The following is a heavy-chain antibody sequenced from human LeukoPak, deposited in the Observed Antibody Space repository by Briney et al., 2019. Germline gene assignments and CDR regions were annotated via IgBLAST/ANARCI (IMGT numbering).Heavy chain of an antibody. J-gene: IGHJ6*02. D-gene: IGHD4-17*01. Sequence: ASVKVSCKASGYTFTGYYMHWVRQAPGQGLEWMGWINPNSGGTNYAQKFQGWVTMTRDTSISTAYMELSRLRSDDTAVYYCAREGVPTVTTWEYYYYGMDVWGQGTTVTVSS. V-gene: IGHV1-2*04. CDR3: AREGVPTVTTWEYYYYGMDV. CDR2: INPNSGGT. CDR1: GYTFTGYY.